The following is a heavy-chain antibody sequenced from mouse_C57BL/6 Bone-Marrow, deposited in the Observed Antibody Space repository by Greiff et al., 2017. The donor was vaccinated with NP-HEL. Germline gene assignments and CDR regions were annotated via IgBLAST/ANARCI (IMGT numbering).Heavy chain of an antibody. Sequence: VQLHQSGPELVKPGASVKISCKASGYTFTDYYMNWVKQSHGKSLEWIGDINPNNGGTSYNQKFKGKATLTVDKSSSTAYMELRSLTSEDSAVYYCAREGITTVVEGDYYAMDYWGQGTSVTVSS. CDR1: GYTFTDYY. V-gene: IGHV1-26*01. CDR2: INPNNGGT. CDR3: AREGITTVVEGDYYAMDY. D-gene: IGHD1-1*01. J-gene: IGHJ4*01.